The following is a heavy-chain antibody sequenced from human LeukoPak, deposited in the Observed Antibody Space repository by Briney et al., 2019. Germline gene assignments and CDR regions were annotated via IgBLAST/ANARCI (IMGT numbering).Heavy chain of an antibody. CDR2: INHSGST. D-gene: IGHD3-10*01. V-gene: IGHV4-34*01. CDR1: GGSFSGYY. Sequence: SETLSLTCAVYGGSFSGYYWSWIRQPPGKGLEWIGEINHSGSTNCNPSLKSRVTISVDTSKNQFSLKLSSVTAADTAVYYCARATSWGSGRPLVRGYYFDYWGQGTLVTVSS. J-gene: IGHJ4*02. CDR3: ARATSWGSGRPLVRGYYFDY.